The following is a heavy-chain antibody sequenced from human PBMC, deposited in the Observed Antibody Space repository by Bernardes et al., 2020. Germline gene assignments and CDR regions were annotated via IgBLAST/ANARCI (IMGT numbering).Heavy chain of an antibody. D-gene: IGHD3-9*01. CDR1: GDTFSTYT. V-gene: IGHV1-69*06. CDR2: ITPMFGTP. CDR3: ARGWSYDLLTAYSY. Sequence: SVKVSCKASGDTFSTYTITWVRQAPGQGLEWMGGITPMFGTPNYAQKFQGRVSITADTSTSTAYMELRSLRPEDTAVYYCARGWSYDLLTAYSYWGQGTLVTVSS. J-gene: IGHJ4*02.